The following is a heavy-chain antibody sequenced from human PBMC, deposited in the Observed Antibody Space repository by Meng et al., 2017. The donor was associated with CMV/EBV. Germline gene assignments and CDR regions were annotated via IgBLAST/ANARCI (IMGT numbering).Heavy chain of an antibody. J-gene: IGHJ4*02. CDR2: IYYSGST. Sequence: GRGLMKTPVTLSMPCPVTCGSNSSGCYYCGWIRQTPREVLWWIGIIYYSGSTYYNPSLKSRVTISVDTSKNQFSLKLSSVTAADTAVYYCVTWLWFGELSGYYFDYWGQGTLVTVSS. CDR1: CGSNSSGCYY. V-gene: IGHV4-39*07. D-gene: IGHD3-10*01. CDR3: VTWLWFGELSGYYFDY.